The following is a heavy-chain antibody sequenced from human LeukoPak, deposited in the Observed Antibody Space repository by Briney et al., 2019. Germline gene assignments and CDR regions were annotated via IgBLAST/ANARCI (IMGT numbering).Heavy chain of an antibody. Sequence: GGSLRLSCAASGFSFSNYGMNWVRQAPGKGLEWVSGITGSGGSTYYAGSVKGRFAISRDNSENTLYLQVNSLRAEDTAVYYCTRNSGWYGLSWGQGTLVTVSS. CDR3: TRNSGWYGLS. D-gene: IGHD6-19*01. V-gene: IGHV3-23*01. CDR1: GFSFSNYG. CDR2: ITGSGGST. J-gene: IGHJ1*01.